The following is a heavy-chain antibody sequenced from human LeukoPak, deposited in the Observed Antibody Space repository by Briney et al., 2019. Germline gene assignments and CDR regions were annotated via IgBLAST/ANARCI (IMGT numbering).Heavy chain of an antibody. V-gene: IGHV4-31*03. CDR2: IYYSGST. D-gene: IGHD3-22*01. CDR3: ARSYDSSGPDAFDI. CDR1: GGSISSGGYY. Sequence: SQTLSLTCTVSGGSISSGGYYWSWIRQHPGKGLAWIGYIYYSGSTYYNPSLKSRVTISVDTSKNQFSLKLSSVTAADTAVYYCARSYDSSGPDAFDIWGQGTMVTVSS. J-gene: IGHJ3*02.